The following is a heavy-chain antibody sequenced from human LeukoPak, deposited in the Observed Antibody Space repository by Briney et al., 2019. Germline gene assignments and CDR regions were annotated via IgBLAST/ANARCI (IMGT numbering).Heavy chain of an antibody. J-gene: IGHJ4*02. CDR3: ARDTLGPRGDY. CDR1: GFSFNSYA. V-gene: IGHV3-30*14. CDR2: ISYDGSNK. D-gene: IGHD3-16*01. Sequence: GGSLRLSCAASGFSFNSYAMHWARQAPGKGLEWVAVISYDGSNKDYADSVKGRFTISRDNSKNTVYLQVNSLRAADTAVYYCARDTLGPRGDYWGQGTLVTVSS.